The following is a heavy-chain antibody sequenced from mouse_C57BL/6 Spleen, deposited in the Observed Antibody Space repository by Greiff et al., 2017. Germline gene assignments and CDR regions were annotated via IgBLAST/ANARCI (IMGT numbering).Heavy chain of an antibody. J-gene: IGHJ4*01. CDR1: GYTFTSYW. CDR2: IHPNSGST. CDR3: ARGELPYYYAMDY. Sequence: QVHVKQPGAELVKPGASVKLSCKASGYTFTSYWMHWVKQRPGQGLEWIGMIHPNSGSTNYNEKFKSKATLTVDKSSSTAYMQLSSLTSEDSAVYYGARGELPYYYAMDYWGQGTSVTVSS. V-gene: IGHV1-64*01.